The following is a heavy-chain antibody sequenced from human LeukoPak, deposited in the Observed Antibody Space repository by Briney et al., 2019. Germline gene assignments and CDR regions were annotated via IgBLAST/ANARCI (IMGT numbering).Heavy chain of an antibody. D-gene: IGHD4-11*01. J-gene: IGHJ2*01. Sequence: GGSLRLSCAASGFTFSSYGIHWVRHAPGKGLEWVSTISDSGGITYYADSVKGRFTISRDNSKNTLYLHMNSLRADDTAVYYCAKDARPVSTEWYFDLWGRGTLVTVSS. CDR3: AKDARPVSTEWYFDL. V-gene: IGHV3-23*01. CDR1: GFTFSSYG. CDR2: ISDSGGIT.